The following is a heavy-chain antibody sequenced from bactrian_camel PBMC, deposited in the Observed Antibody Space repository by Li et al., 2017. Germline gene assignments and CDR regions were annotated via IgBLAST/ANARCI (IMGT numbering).Heavy chain of an antibody. D-gene: IGHD1*01. CDR2: IAIDGST. J-gene: IGHJ4*01. CDR1: GDGIAVRD. V-gene: IGHV3S53*01. Sequence: HVQLVESGGGSVQAGGSLRLSCTGSGDGIAVRDMGWFRQAPGKEREGVATIAIDGSTTYADSVKGRFTISSDNAKNTLYLQMNSLKPEDSAMYYCSASLRCASCSRGLCRECQLASIGQGTQVTVS.